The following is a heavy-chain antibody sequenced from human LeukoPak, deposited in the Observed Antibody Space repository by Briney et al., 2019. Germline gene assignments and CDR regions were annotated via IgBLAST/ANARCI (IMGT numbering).Heavy chain of an antibody. CDR2: IYYTGST. D-gene: IGHD1-14*01. CDR1: GGSMSTYY. J-gene: IGHJ4*02. Sequence: SETLSLTCTVSGGSMSTYYWTWIRQPPGKGLEWIGFIYYTGSTNYNPSLKSRVTISVDTSKNQFSLKLSSVTAADTAVYYCTGMRITTPTVRTLDYWGQGTLVTVPS. V-gene: IGHV4-59*01. CDR3: TGMRITTPTVRTLDY.